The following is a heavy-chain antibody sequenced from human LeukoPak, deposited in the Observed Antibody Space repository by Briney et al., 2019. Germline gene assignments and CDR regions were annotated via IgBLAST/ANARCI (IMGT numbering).Heavy chain of an antibody. J-gene: IGHJ4*02. Sequence: SETLSLTCAVYGGSFSGYYWSWIRQPPGKGLEWIGEINHSGSTNYNPSLKSRVTISVDTSKNQFSLKLSSVTAADTAVYYCARTTEKYYFDYWGQGTLVTVSS. CDR1: GGSFSGYY. CDR2: INHSGST. D-gene: IGHD1-14*01. V-gene: IGHV4-34*01. CDR3: ARTTEKYYFDY.